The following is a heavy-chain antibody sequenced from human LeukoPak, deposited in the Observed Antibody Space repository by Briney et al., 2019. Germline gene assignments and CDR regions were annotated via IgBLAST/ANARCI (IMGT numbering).Heavy chain of an antibody. CDR3: TTITAAGFNDY. Sequence: GGSLRLSCAASGFTFSSYWMHWVRQAPGKGLEWVGRIKSKTDGGTTDYAAPVKGRFTISRDDSKNTLYLQMTSLKTEDTAVYYCTTITAAGFNDYWGQGTLVTVSS. D-gene: IGHD6-13*01. CDR2: IKSKTDGGTT. J-gene: IGHJ4*02. V-gene: IGHV3-15*01. CDR1: GFTFSSYW.